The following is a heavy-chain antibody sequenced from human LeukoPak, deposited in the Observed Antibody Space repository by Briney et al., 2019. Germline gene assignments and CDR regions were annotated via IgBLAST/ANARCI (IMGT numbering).Heavy chain of an antibody. CDR2: IYYSGST. CDR3: ARGRDYGDLDY. J-gene: IGHJ4*02. Sequence: SETLSLTCTVSGGSISSYYWSWIRQPPGKGLEWIGYIYYSGSTNYNPSLKSRVTISVDTSKNQFSLKLSSVTAADTAVYYCARGRDYGDLDYWGQGTLVTVSS. V-gene: IGHV4-59*01. D-gene: IGHD4-17*01. CDR1: GGSISSYY.